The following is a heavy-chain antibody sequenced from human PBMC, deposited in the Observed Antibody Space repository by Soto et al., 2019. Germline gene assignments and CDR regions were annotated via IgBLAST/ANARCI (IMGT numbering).Heavy chain of an antibody. CDR3: ARIQLGYFDY. D-gene: IGHD5-18*01. Sequence: QVPLQQWGAGLLKPSETLSLTCAVYGGSFSGYYWSWIRQPPGKGLEWIGEINHSGSTNYNPSLKSRVTISVDTSKNQFSLKLSSVTAADTAVYYCARIQLGYFDYWGQGTLVTVSS. CDR2: INHSGST. J-gene: IGHJ4*02. CDR1: GGSFSGYY. V-gene: IGHV4-34*01.